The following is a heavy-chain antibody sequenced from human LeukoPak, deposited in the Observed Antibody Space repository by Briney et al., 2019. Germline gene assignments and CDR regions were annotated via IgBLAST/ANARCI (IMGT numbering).Heavy chain of an antibody. CDR2: ISYDGSYK. D-gene: IGHD6-13*01. CDR1: GFTFGTYA. V-gene: IGHV3-30-3*01. CDR3: ARQKGSSTWSSFDP. Sequence: GRSLRLSCAASGFTFGTYAIHWVRQAPGKGLEWVAVISYDGSYKYYADSVEGRFTISRDNSKNTLYLQMNSLRTEDTAVYHCARQKGSSTWSSFDPWGQGTLLTVSS. J-gene: IGHJ5*02.